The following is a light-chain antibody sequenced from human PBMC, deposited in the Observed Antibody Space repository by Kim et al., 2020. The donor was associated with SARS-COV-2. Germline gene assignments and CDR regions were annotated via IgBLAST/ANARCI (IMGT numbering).Light chain of an antibody. V-gene: IGLV2-14*03. CDR3: CSFTSRPSWV. Sequence: GQSSTISCTGTNHDIVRDNYVSWYHQHPGRAPRLVIFDVSRRPPGVSVRFSASESGNTASLTISSLQADDEADYYCCSFTSRPSWVFGGGTKVTVL. CDR1: NHDIVRDNY. CDR2: DVS. J-gene: IGLJ3*02.